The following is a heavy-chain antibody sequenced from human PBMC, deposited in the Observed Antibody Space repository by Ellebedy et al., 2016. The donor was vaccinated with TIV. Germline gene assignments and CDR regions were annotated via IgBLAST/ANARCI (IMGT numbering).Heavy chain of an antibody. CDR3: VHTGDRGI. J-gene: IGHJ3*02. V-gene: IGHV1-24*01. D-gene: IGHD3-10*01. CDR1: GYSLTESP. Sequence: AASVKVSCKVSGYSLTESPIHWVRQAPGRGLEWMGGFDPEDGDTIYAQKFQGRVTMTEDTSTDTAYMELSSLRSDDTAVYYCVHTGDRGIWGQGTMVTVSS. CDR2: FDPEDGDT.